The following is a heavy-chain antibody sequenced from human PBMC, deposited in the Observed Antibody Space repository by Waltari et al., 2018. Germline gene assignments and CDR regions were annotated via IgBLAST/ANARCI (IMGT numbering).Heavy chain of an antibody. D-gene: IGHD6-19*01. Sequence: EVQLVETGGGLIQPGGSLRLSCAASGFTVRNNSMTWVRQAPGKGLEWVSVIHIPSTTYYADSVKGRFTMSRDNSKNTLSLQMNSLRDEDTAVYYCARLAVAGPDVFSYFYCMDVWGQGTTVTVSS. CDR1: GFTVRNNS. V-gene: IGHV3-53*02. CDR3: ARLAVAGPDVFSYFYCMDV. J-gene: IGHJ6*02. CDR2: IHIPSTT.